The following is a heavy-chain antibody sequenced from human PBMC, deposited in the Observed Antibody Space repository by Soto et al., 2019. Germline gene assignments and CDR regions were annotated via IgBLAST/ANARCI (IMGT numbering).Heavy chain of an antibody. J-gene: IGHJ5*02. CDR1: GGSFSGYY. D-gene: IGHD3-16*02. CDR3: ARGALMITFGGVIVRPWFDP. Sequence: SETLSLTCAVYGGSFSGYYWSWIRQPPGKGLEWIGEINHSGSTNYNPSLKSRVTISVDTSKNQFSLKLSSVTAADTAVYYCARGALMITFGGVIVRPWFDPWGQGTLVTVSS. CDR2: INHSGST. V-gene: IGHV4-34*01.